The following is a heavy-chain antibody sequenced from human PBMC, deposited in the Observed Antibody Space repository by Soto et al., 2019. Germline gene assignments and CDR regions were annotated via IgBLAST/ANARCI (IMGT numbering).Heavy chain of an antibody. V-gene: IGHV3-21*06. Sequence: PGGSLRLSCAASGFTFTRYSMNWVRQAPGKGPEWVSSISSTTHYIYYADSMRGRFTISRDNAKNAVYLEMNSLRAEDTAVYYCARESEDLTSNFDYWGQGTLVTVPS. CDR3: ARESEDLTSNFDY. CDR2: ISSTTHYI. CDR1: GFTFTRYS. J-gene: IGHJ4*02.